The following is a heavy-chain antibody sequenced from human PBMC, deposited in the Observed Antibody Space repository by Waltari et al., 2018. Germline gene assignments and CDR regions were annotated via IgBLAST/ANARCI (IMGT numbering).Heavy chain of an antibody. CDR1: FSSYW. CDR3: ARLTGGSRDY. J-gene: IGHJ4*02. CDR2: INSDGSST. Sequence: FSSYWMHWVRQAPGKGLVWVSRINSDGSSTSYADSVKGRFTISRDNAKNTLYLQMNSLRAEDTAVYYCARLTGGSRDYWGQGTLVTVSS. V-gene: IGHV3-74*01. D-gene: IGHD1-1*01.